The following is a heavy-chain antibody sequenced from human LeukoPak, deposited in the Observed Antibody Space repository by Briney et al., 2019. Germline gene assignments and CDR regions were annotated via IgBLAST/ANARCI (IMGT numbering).Heavy chain of an antibody. CDR2: ISRSGGST. J-gene: IGHJ4*02. V-gene: IGHV3-23*01. CDR3: AKEPYGDSGLVLGS. CDR1: GFTFKNYA. Sequence: GGSLRLYCAASGFTFKNYAMNWVRQAPGSGLEWVSGISRSGGSTYYADSVKGWFTISRDNSKNTLFLQMNSLRADDTAVYYCAKEPYGDSGLVLGSWGQGTLVTVSS. D-gene: IGHD4-17*01.